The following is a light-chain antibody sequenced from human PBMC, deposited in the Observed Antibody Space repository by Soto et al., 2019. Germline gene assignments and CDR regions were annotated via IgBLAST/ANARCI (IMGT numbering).Light chain of an antibody. CDR3: QRRSNWPYT. J-gene: IGKJ2*01. Sequence: EIVLTQSPATLSLSPGERATLSCRASQSVSSYLAWYQQKPGQAPRLLIYDASNRATGIPARFSGSGSGTDFTLTISSLETEDFAVYYCQRRSNWPYTFGQGNKLEIK. CDR2: DAS. V-gene: IGKV3-11*01. CDR1: QSVSSY.